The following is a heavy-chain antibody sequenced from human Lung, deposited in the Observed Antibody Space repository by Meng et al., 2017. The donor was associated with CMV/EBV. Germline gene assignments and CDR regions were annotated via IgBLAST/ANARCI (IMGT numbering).Heavy chain of an antibody. Sequence: SCAASGFSFDNHGMHWVRQTPGKGLEWVAFIRHDGTTKFYGDSVKGRFTISRDNYKNTVYLQMNRLRPEETAVYYCAKDLLLFGGANAYFDSMGQGTLVTVSS. J-gene: IGHJ4*02. V-gene: IGHV3-30*02. D-gene: IGHD3-16*01. CDR2: IRHDGTTK. CDR3: AKDLLLFGGANAYFDS. CDR1: GFSFDNHG.